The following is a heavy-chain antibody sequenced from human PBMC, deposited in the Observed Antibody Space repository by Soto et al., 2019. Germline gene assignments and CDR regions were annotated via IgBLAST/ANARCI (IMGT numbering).Heavy chain of an antibody. V-gene: IGHV3-23*01. CDR2: ISGSGGST. J-gene: IGHJ4*02. D-gene: IGHD2-2*01. CDR1: GFTFSSYA. CDR3: ANDLPRYCSSTSCYGVFSY. Sequence: GGSLRLSCAASGFTFSSYAMSWVRQAPGKGLEWVSAISGSGGSTYYADSVKGRFTISRDNSKNTLYLQMNSLRAEDTAVYYCANDLPRYCSSTSCYGVFSYWGQGTLVTVSS.